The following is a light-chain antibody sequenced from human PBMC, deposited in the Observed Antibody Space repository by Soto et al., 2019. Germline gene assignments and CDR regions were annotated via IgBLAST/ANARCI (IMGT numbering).Light chain of an antibody. CDR1: SSDIGGYNY. CDR3: CSYGGSNNMI. Sequence: QSALTRPPSASGSPGQSVSISCTGTSSDIGGYNYVSWYQQHPGKAPKLIIYEVNKRPSGVPDRVSGSKSGNTASLTVSGLQAEDEADYYCCSYGGSNNMIFGGGTKLTVL. J-gene: IGLJ2*01. CDR2: EVN. V-gene: IGLV2-8*01.